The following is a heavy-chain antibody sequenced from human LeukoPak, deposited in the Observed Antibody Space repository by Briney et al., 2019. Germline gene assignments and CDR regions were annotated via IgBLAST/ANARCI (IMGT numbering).Heavy chain of an antibody. CDR1: GGSISSGSYY. J-gene: IGHJ3*02. CDR2: IYYSGST. D-gene: IGHD3-10*01. Sequence: SETLSLTCTVSGGSISSGSYYWGWIRQPPGKGLEWIGSIYYSGSTYYKPSLKSRVTISVDTSKNQFSLKLSSVTAADTAVYYCARQGYYGSGSYVLLHAFDIWGQGTMVTVSS. CDR3: ARQGYYGSGSYVLLHAFDI. V-gene: IGHV4-39*01.